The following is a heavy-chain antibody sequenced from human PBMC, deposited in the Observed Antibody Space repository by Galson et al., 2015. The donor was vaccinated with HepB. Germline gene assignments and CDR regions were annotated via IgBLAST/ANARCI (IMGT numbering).Heavy chain of an antibody. Sequence: SLRLSCAAYGFTFSSYAMGWVRQGPGKGLEWVSGINGGAGSIGYVDSVKGRFTISRDNAKKSLYLQMNSLRAEDTALYYCAKDIATSSWHLEFWGQGTLVAVSS. CDR1: GFTFSSYA. D-gene: IGHD6-13*01. J-gene: IGHJ4*02. V-gene: IGHV3-9*01. CDR2: INGGAGSI. CDR3: AKDIATSSWHLEF.